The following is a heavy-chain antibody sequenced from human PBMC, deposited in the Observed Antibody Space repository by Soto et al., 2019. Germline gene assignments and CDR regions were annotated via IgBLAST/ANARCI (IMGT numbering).Heavy chain of an antibody. J-gene: IGHJ6*02. D-gene: IGHD6-19*01. CDR3: AKGPHLASSGWYSLGMDV. CDR2: ISYDGSNK. Sequence: PGGSLRLSCAASGFTFSSYGMHWVRQAPGKGLEWVAVISYDGSNKYYADSVKGRFTISRDNSKNTLYLQMNSLRAEDTAVYYCAKGPHLASSGWYSLGMDVWGQGTTVTVSS. V-gene: IGHV3-30*18. CDR1: GFTFSSYG.